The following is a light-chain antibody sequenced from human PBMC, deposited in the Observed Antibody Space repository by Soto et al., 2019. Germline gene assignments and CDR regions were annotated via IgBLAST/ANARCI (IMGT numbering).Light chain of an antibody. Sequence: EIVLTQSPGTLSLSPGERVTLSCRASQSVSSSYLAWYQQKPGQAPRLLIYGASSRATGIQDRFSGSGSGTDFALTISRLEPEDFAVYYCQQYDSSPYTFGQGTKLEIK. CDR1: QSVSSSY. CDR3: QQYDSSPYT. CDR2: GAS. J-gene: IGKJ2*01. V-gene: IGKV3-20*01.